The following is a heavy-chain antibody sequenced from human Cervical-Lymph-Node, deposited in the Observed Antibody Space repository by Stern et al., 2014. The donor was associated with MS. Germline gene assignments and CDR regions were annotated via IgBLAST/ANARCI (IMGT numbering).Heavy chain of an antibody. CDR2: IDWDDDK. Sequence: ESGPALVKPTQTLTLTCTFSGFSLTTSGMCVSWIRQPPGKALEWLGIIDWDDDKSYNTSLKTRLTISKDTSKNQVVLTMTNMDPVDTATYYCARFYSSSSFADAFDIWGQGTMVTVSS. V-gene: IGHV2-70*01. J-gene: IGHJ3*02. CDR1: GFSLTTSGMC. CDR3: ARFYSSSSFADAFDI. D-gene: IGHD6-6*01.